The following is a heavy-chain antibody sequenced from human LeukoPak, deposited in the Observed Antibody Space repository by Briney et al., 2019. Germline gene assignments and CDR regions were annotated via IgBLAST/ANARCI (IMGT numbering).Heavy chain of an antibody. J-gene: IGHJ4*02. D-gene: IGHD6-13*01. CDR1: GFTFSSYE. CDR2: ISSSGSTI. CDR3: ARELFAAAGTCY. V-gene: IGHV3-48*03. Sequence: GGSLRLSCAASGFTFSSYEMNWVRQAPGKGLEWVSYISSSGSTIYYADSVKGRFTISRDNAKNSLYLQMSSLRAEDTAVYYCARELFAAAGTCYWGQGTLVTVSS.